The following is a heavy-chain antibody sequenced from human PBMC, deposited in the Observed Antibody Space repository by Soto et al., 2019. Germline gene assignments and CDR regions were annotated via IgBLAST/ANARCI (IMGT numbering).Heavy chain of an antibody. CDR3: ARDRRDGYNSVDY. V-gene: IGHV1-2*02. J-gene: IGHJ4*02. CDR2: INPNNGDT. Sequence: ASVKVSCKASGYTLTGNYIHWVRQAPGQGLEWMGWINPNNGDTNYAQKFQGRVTMTRDTSINTAYMDLSGLTSDDTAIYYCARDRRDGYNSVDYWGQGPLVTVSS. D-gene: IGHD1-1*01. CDR1: GYTLTGNY.